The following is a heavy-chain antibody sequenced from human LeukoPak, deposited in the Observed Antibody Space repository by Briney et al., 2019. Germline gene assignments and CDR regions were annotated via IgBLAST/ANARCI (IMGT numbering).Heavy chain of an antibody. CDR2: ISSSGIT. V-gene: IGHV4-4*07. Sequence: SETLSLTCTVSGGSIGSSYCSWIRQPAGKGLEWIGRISSSGITNYKPSLKSRVSMSVDTSKNQFSLRLNSVTAADTAVYYCARAGECRKTMVRGLYYDYYGMDVWGQGTTVIVSS. D-gene: IGHD3-10*01. J-gene: IGHJ6*02. CDR3: ARAGECRKTMVRGLYYDYYGMDV. CDR1: GGSIGSSY.